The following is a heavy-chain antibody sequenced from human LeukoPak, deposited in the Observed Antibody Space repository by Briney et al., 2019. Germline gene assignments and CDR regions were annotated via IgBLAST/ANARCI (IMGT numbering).Heavy chain of an antibody. V-gene: IGHV3-23*01. CDR3: ARDPNGDYIGAFEF. CDR2: IRGSGAIT. CDR1: GFTFNLYA. J-gene: IGHJ3*01. D-gene: IGHD4-17*01. Sequence: GGSLRLSCEASGFTFNLYAMMWVRQAPGKGLEWVAAIRGSGAITQYADSVKGRFTISRVNSRNTLFLQMNSLRAEDTAVYFCARDPNGDYIGAFEFWGQGTMVTVSS.